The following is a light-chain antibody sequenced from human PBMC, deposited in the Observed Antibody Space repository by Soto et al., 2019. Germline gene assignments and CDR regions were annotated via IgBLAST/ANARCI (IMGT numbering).Light chain of an antibody. CDR2: YDS. J-gene: IGLJ1*01. V-gene: IGLV3-21*04. CDR1: NIGSKS. CDR3: QVWDSSSDHCV. Sequence: SYELTQPPSVPVAPGKTARITCGGNNIGSKSLHWYQQKPGQAPVLVIYYDSDRPSGIPERFSGSNSGNTATLTISRVEAGDEADYYCQVWDSSSDHCVFGTGTKLTVL.